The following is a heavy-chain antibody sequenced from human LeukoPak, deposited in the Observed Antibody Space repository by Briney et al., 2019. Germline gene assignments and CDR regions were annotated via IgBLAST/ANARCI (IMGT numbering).Heavy chain of an antibody. D-gene: IGHD3-3*01. CDR3: ARTIIQYNNWFDP. J-gene: IGHJ5*02. Sequence: GGAVRLSCGASGFTVSSNYMSWVRQAPGKGLDWVSVIYSGGSTYYADAVKGRFTISRDNSKNTLYLQMNALRAEDTAVYYCARTIIQYNNWFDPWGQGTLVTVSS. CDR2: IYSGGST. V-gene: IGHV3-53*01. CDR1: GFTVSSNY.